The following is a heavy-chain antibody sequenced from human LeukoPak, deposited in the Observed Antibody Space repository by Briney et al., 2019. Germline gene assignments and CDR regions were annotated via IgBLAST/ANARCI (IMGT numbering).Heavy chain of an antibody. V-gene: IGHV4-39*07. D-gene: IGHD2-8*01. Sequence: SETLSLTCAVSGGYITSSKYFWGWIRQPPGKELELIGIVSYSGTPDYNPSLKSRVTISTDTSKNQFSLKLTSVPAADTAVYYCAGLGVMVLVYQFEYWGRGTPVTVSS. CDR1: GGYITSSKYF. J-gene: IGHJ4*02. CDR2: VSYSGTP. CDR3: AGLGVMVLVYQFEY.